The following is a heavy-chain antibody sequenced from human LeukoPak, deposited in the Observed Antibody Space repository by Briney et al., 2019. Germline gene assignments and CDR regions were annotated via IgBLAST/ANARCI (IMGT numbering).Heavy chain of an antibody. CDR3: ARDQSGSYVS. V-gene: IGHV3-7*01. D-gene: IGHD1-26*01. CDR2: IKQDGSEK. Sequence: GGSLRLSCAASGFIFSSYWMSWVRQVPGKGLEWVANIKQDGSEKYYVDSVKGRFTISRDNAKNSLYLQMNSLRAEDTAVYYCARDQSGSYVSWGQGTLVTVSS. CDR1: GFIFSSYW. J-gene: IGHJ5*02.